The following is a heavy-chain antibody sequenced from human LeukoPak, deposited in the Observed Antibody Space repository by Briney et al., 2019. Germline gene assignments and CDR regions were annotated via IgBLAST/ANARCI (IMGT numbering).Heavy chain of an antibody. CDR3: ARTGWYSSSAVLDY. Sequence: PSETLSLTCTVSGGSISSYYWSWIRQPAGKGLEWIGRIYTSGSTNYNPSLKSRVTMSVDTSKNQFSLKLSSVTAADTAVYYCARTGWYSSSAVLDYWGQGTLVTVSS. CDR1: GGSISSYY. V-gene: IGHV4-4*07. J-gene: IGHJ4*02. D-gene: IGHD6-6*01. CDR2: IYTSGST.